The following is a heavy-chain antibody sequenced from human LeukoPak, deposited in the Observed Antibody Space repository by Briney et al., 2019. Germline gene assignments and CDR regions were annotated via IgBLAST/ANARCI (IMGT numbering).Heavy chain of an antibody. CDR1: GGTFSSYA. V-gene: IGHV1-69*13. J-gene: IGHJ3*02. D-gene: IGHD1-26*01. Sequence: GASVKVSCKASGGTFSSYAISWVRQAPGQGLEWMGGIIPIFGTANYAQKFQGKVTITADESTSTAYMELSSLRSEDTAVYYCARRGPQGGSYSAFDIWGQGTMVTVSS. CDR3: ARRGPQGGSYSAFDI. CDR2: IIPIFGTA.